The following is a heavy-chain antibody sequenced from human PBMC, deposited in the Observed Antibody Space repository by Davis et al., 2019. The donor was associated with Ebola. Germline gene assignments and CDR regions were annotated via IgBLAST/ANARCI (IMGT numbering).Heavy chain of an antibody. CDR2: IRSSDTTI. Sequence: GGSLRLSCPPSGFTLSDYYMSWIRQAPGKGLEWVSSIRSSDTTIYYSDPVKGRFTVARDNAKNSLYLQMNSLRAEDTAVYYCARDKRSSWYGGMDVWGQGTTVTVSS. CDR1: GFTLSDYY. D-gene: IGHD6-19*01. V-gene: IGHV3-11*01. J-gene: IGHJ6*02. CDR3: ARDKRSSWYGGMDV.